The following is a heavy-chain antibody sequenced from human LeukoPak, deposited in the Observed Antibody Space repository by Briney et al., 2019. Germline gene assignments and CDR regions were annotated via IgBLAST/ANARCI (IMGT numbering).Heavy chain of an antibody. V-gene: IGHV4-59*11. CDR1: YGSIRGHY. CDR2: IHYSGGT. D-gene: IGHD2-21*02. Sequence: PSETLSLTCTVSYGSIRGHYWSWIRQTPGKGLERIGNIHYSGGTEYNPSLKRRVAMSVDMSRNQFSLKVYSVIAADTAIYYCARPDMGDSTGDWFFDLWGRGTLITVSS. J-gene: IGHJ2*01. CDR3: ARPDMGDSTGDWFFDL.